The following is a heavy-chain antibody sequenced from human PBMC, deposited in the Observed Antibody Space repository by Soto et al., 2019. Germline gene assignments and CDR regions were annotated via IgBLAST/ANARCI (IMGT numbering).Heavy chain of an antibody. CDR2: IYHSGST. CDR1: GGSISSSNW. Sequence: SETLSLTCAVSGGSISSSNWWSWVRQPPGKGLEWIGEIYHSGSTNYNPSLKSRVTISVDKSKNQFSLKLSSVTAADTAVYYCAVFGVVGALNWFDPWGQGTLVTVSS. J-gene: IGHJ5*02. CDR3: AVFGVVGALNWFDP. V-gene: IGHV4-4*02. D-gene: IGHD3-3*01.